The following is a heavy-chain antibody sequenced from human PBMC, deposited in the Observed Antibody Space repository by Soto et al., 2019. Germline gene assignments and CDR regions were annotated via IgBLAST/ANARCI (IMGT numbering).Heavy chain of an antibody. V-gene: IGHV1-46*01. CDR2: INPSGGST. CDR1: GYTFTSYY. J-gene: IGHJ5*02. D-gene: IGHD2-15*01. CDR3: ARGAFVVVDLTWWFDP. Sequence: ASVKVSCKASGYTFTSYYMHWVRQAPGQGLEWMGIINPSGGSTSYAQKFQGRVTMTRDTSTSTVYMELSSLRSEDTAVYYCARGAFVVVDLTWWFDPWGQGTLVTVSS.